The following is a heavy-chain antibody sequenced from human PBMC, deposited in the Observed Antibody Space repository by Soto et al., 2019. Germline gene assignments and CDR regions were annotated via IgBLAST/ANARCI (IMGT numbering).Heavy chain of an antibody. D-gene: IGHD6-19*01. CDR3: ARGGEVAGISY. CDR1: GFTFTDYW. V-gene: IGHV3-74*01. CDR2: INSDGSTT. J-gene: IGHJ4*02. Sequence: EVQLVESGGGLVQPGGSLRLSCAASGFTFTDYWMNWVRQFPGKGLEWVSRINSDGSTTTYADSVKGRFTISRDNAKNTLYLQMNSLRAEDTAMYYCARGGEVAGISYWGQGILVTVSS.